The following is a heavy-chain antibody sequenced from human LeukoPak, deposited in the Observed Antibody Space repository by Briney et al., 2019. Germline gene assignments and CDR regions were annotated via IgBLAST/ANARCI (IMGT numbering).Heavy chain of an antibody. CDR2: IRYDGSNK. Sequence: PGGSLRLSCAASGFTFSSYVMHWVRQAPGKGLEWVAFIRYDGSNKYYADSVKGRFTISRDNSKNTLYLQMNSLRAEDTAVYYCAREYYDFWSGYINYFDYWGQGTLVTVSS. CDR3: AREYYDFWSGYINYFDY. J-gene: IGHJ4*02. V-gene: IGHV3-30*02. D-gene: IGHD3-3*01. CDR1: GFTFSSYV.